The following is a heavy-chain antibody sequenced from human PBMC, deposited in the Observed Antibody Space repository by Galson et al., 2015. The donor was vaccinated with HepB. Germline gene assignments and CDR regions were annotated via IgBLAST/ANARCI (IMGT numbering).Heavy chain of an antibody. V-gene: IGHV3-30*04. D-gene: IGHD6-19*01. CDR2: ISYDGSNK. Sequence: SLRLSCAASGFTFSSYAMHWVRQAPGKGLEWVAVISYDGSNKYYADSVKGRFTISRDNSKNTLYLQMNSLRAEDTAVYYCARGRGGGGWYLDYWGQGTLVTVSS. J-gene: IGHJ4*02. CDR3: ARGRGGGGWYLDY. CDR1: GFTFSSYA.